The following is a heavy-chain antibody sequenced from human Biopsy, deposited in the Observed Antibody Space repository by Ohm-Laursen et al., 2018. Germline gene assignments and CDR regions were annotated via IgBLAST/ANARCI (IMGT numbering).Heavy chain of an antibody. Sequence: GTLSLTCAVSGGSFTGHYWSWIRQPPGKGLEWIGHISYTGYTSYKSSLKSQVTISLDTSRKHFSLRLTSLAAADTAVYYCARGSNEYGGLYFPHWGQGTLVTVSS. J-gene: IGHJ1*01. V-gene: IGHV4-59*11. CDR3: ARGSNEYGGLYFPH. CDR2: ISYTGYT. D-gene: IGHD4-23*01. CDR1: GGSFTGHY.